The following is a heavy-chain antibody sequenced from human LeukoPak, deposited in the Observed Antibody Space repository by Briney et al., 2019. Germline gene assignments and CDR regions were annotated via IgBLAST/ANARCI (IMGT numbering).Heavy chain of an antibody. CDR1: GFTFSSYA. CDR3: ARDALDWYNWFDP. J-gene: IGHJ5*02. CDR2: ISYDGSNK. D-gene: IGHD3-9*01. V-gene: IGHV3-30*04. Sequence: PGGSLRLSCAASGFTFSSYAMHWVRQAPGKGLEWVAVISYDGSNKYYADSVKGRFTISRDNSKNTLYLQMNSLRVEDTAVYYCARDALDWYNWFDPWGQGTLVTVSS.